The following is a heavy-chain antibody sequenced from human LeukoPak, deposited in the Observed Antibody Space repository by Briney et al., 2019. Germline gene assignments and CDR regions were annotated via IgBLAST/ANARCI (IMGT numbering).Heavy chain of an antibody. Sequence: PSETLSLTCAVSGGSVNSGSYYWNWIRQPPGKGLEWIGYIYYSGSTNYNPSLKSRVTISVDTSKNQFSLKLSSVTAADTAVYYCARAAYSGSYHSDYWGQGTLVTVSS. CDR2: IYYSGST. J-gene: IGHJ4*02. V-gene: IGHV4-61*01. CDR3: ARAAYSGSYHSDY. D-gene: IGHD1-26*01. CDR1: GGSVNSGSYY.